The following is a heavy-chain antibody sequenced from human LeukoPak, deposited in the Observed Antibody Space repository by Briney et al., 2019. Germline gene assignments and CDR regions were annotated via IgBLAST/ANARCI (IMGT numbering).Heavy chain of an antibody. D-gene: IGHD5-18*01. J-gene: IGHJ5*02. CDR1: GGSIRNYY. CDR3: ARGAAMRGSRFDP. V-gene: IGHV4-59*01. Sequence: PSETLSLTCTVSGGSIRNYYWSWIRQPPGKGLEWIGYIYYSGSTNYNPSLKSRVTISVDTSKNQFSLKLSSVTAADTAVYYCARGAAMRGSRFDPWGQGTLVTVSS. CDR2: IYYSGST.